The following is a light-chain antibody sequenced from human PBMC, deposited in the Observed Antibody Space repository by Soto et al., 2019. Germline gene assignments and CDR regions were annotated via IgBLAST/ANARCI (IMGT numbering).Light chain of an antibody. V-gene: IGKV4-1*01. J-gene: IGKJ1*01. CDR2: WAS. CDR3: QQYYSTPKT. CDR1: QSVLYSSNNKNY. Sequence: DIVMTQSPDSLAVSLGERATINCKSRQSVLYSSNNKNYLAWYQQKPGQPPKLLIYWASTRESGVPDRFSGSGSGTDFTLTISSLQAEDVAVYYCQQYYSTPKTLGQGTKVEIK.